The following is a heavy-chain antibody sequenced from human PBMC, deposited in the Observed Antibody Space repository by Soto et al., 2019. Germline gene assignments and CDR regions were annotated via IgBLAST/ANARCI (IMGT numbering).Heavy chain of an antibody. V-gene: IGHV1-18*01. CDR1: GYTFTSYG. CDR3: ARDGGNKKQWLVVVEY. Sequence: ASVKVSCKASGYTFTSYGISWVRQAPGQGLEWMGWISAYNGNTNYAQKLQGRVTMTTDTSTSTAYMELRSLRSDDTAVYYCARDGGNKKQWLVVVEYWGQGTLVTVSS. CDR2: ISAYNGNT. D-gene: IGHD6-19*01. J-gene: IGHJ4*02.